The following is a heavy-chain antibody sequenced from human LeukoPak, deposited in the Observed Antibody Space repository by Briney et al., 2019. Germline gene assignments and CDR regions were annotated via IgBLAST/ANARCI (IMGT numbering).Heavy chain of an antibody. CDR1: GGSISSGGYS. V-gene: IGHV4-30-2*01. Sequence: SETLSLTCAVSGGSISSGGYSWSWIRQPPGKGLEWIGYIYHSGSTYYNPSLKSRVTISVDRSKNQFSLKLSSVTAADTAAYYCARVTLWFGELSPHFDYWGQGTLVTVSS. CDR3: ARVTLWFGELSPHFDY. CDR2: IYHSGST. D-gene: IGHD3-10*01. J-gene: IGHJ4*02.